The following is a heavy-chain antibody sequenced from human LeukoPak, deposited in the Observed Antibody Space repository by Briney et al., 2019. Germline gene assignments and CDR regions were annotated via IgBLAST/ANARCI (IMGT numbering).Heavy chain of an antibody. D-gene: IGHD2-2*02. Sequence: SETLSLTCTVSGVSISRSDYYWGWIRQSPGKGLEWIGNIFYTGNTFYNPSLKSRVTMSVDTSKNQVSLRLRSVIAADTAVYYCAREGGYCNSGYCYISLDYWGQGALLTVSS. J-gene: IGHJ4*02. CDR3: AREGGYCNSGYCYISLDY. CDR2: IFYTGNT. V-gene: IGHV4-39*07. CDR1: GVSISRSDYY.